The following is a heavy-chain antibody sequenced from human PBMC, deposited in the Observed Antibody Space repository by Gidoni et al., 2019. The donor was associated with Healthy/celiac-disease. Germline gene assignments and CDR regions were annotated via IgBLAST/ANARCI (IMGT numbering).Heavy chain of an antibody. J-gene: IGHJ4*02. CDR2: ISPIFGPA. CDR1: GGSFSSYA. D-gene: IGHD3-16*01. V-gene: IGHV1-69*01. Sequence: QVQLVQSGDEVKKPGSSVKVSCKEPGGSFSSYAIRWVRQAPGHGLEWMGGISPIFGPANYAQKFHGRVTITADESTSTAYMELSSLRCEDTAVYYCATHPPPYYEYVWGSPLGYWGQGTLVTVSS. CDR3: ATHPPPYYEYVWGSPLGY.